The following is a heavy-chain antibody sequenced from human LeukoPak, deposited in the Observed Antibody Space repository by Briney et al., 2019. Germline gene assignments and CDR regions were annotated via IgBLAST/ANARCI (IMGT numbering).Heavy chain of an antibody. CDR1: GYTFTSYG. J-gene: IGHJ5*02. V-gene: IGHV1-18*01. CDR2: ISAYNGNT. CDR3: ARDRGFDYYDSSGYYFNWFDP. D-gene: IGHD3-22*01. Sequence: ASVKVSCKASGYTFTSYGISWVRQAPGQGLEWMGWISAYNGNTNYAQKLQGRATMTTDTSTSTAYMELRSLRSDDTAVYYCARDRGFDYYDSSGYYFNWFDPWGQGTLVTVSS.